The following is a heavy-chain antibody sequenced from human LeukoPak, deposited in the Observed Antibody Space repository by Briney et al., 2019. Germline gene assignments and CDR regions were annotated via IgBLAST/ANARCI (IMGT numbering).Heavy chain of an antibody. D-gene: IGHD1-26*01. V-gene: IGHV3-30*04. J-gene: IGHJ4*02. CDR3: ARDGYSGSYSGYFDY. Sequence: TGGSLRLSCAASGFTFSSYAMHWVRQAPAKGLQWVAVISYDGSNKYYADSVKGRFTISRDNSKNTLYLQMNSLRAEDTAVYYCARDGYSGSYSGYFDYWGQGTLVTVSS. CDR1: GFTFSSYA. CDR2: ISYDGSNK.